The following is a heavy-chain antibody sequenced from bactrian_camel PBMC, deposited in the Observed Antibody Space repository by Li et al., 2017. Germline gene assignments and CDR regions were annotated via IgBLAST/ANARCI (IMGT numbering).Heavy chain of an antibody. CDR2: INSDGWTA. V-gene: IGHV3S1*01. D-gene: IGHD2*01. J-gene: IGHJ4*01. CDR1: EYTREYC. Sequence: HVQLVESGGGSVQAGGSLTLSCIASEYTREYCMGWSRQAPGKEREGVASINSDGWTAYGDSVKGRFTISQDAATKVLYLHMNDLKPEDTAIYYCATDSPAACEYCSDGYCSLLLGYRGQGTQVTVS. CDR3: ATDSPAACEYCSDGYCSLLLGY.